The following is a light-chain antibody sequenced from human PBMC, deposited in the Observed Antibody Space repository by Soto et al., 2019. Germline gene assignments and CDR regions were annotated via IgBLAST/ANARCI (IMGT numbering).Light chain of an antibody. CDR3: QQYNSYSRA. Sequence: DIQMTQSPSTLSASVGDRVTITCRASQSIGTWLAWYQHKPGRAPKLLIYDASTLEGGVPSRFSGSRSGTEFTFTISSLQPDDFANYYSQQYNSYSRAFGQGTKVEIK. V-gene: IGKV1-5*01. CDR1: QSIGTW. J-gene: IGKJ1*01. CDR2: DAS.